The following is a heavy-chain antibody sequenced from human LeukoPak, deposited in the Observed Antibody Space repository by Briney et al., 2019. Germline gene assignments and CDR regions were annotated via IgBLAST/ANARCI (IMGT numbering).Heavy chain of an antibody. J-gene: IGHJ4*02. CDR2: ISSDGGHI. Sequence: GGSLRLSCAASGFTISTYNMFWVRQAPGKGLEWVAVISSDGGHIDYVDSVQGRFTISRDISKNTLSLQMNSLTDDDTAVYFCAKDRLQIWANVGIFDHWGQGALVTVSS. V-gene: IGHV3-30*18. CDR3: AKDRLQIWANVGIFDH. D-gene: IGHD5-18*01. CDR1: GFTISTYN.